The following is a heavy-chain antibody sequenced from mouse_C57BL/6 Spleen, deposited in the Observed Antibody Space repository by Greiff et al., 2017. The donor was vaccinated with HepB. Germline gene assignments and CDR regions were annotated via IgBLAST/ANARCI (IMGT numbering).Heavy chain of an antibody. CDR2: IYPGDGDT. V-gene: IGHV1-82*01. CDR3: ARRELDQLGRGLAY. Sequence: QVQLQQSGPELVKPGASVKISCKASGYAFSSSWMNWVKQRPGKGLEWIGRIYPGDGDTNYNGKFKGKATLTADKSSSTAYMQLSSLTSEDSAVYFCARRELDQLGRGLAYWGQGTLVTVSA. D-gene: IGHD4-1*02. CDR1: GYAFSSSW. J-gene: IGHJ3*01.